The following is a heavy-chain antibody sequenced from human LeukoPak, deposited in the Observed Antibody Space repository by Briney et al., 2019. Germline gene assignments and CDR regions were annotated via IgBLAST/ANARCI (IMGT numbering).Heavy chain of an antibody. Sequence: PSETLSLTCAVYGGSFSGYYWSWIRQPPGKGLEWIGEINHSGSTNYNPSLKSRVTISVDTSKNQLSLKLSSVTAADTAVYYCARVAIVGATRFDYWGQGTLVTVSS. J-gene: IGHJ4*02. CDR2: INHSGST. V-gene: IGHV4-34*01. CDR1: GGSFSGYY. CDR3: ARVAIVGATRFDY. D-gene: IGHD1-26*01.